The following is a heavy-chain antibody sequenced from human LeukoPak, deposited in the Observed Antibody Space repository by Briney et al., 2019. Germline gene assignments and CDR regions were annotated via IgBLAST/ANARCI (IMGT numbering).Heavy chain of an antibody. CDR2: IYHSGST. Sequence: SETLSLTCAVSGGSISSGGYSWSWIRQPPGKGLEWIGYIYHSGSTYYNPSLKSRVTISVDRSKNQFSLKLSSVTAADTAVYYCARDAGDSYGEYDYWGQGTLVTASS. V-gene: IGHV4-30-2*01. CDR1: GGSISSGGYS. J-gene: IGHJ4*02. CDR3: ARDAGDSYGEYDY. D-gene: IGHD5-18*01.